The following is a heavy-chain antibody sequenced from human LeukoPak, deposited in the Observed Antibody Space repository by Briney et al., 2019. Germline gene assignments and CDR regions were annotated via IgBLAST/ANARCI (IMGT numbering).Heavy chain of an antibody. Sequence: ASVRVSCKASGDTFTSYDINWVRQATGQGLEWMGWMNPNSGNTGYAQKFQGRVTMTRNTSISTAYMELSSLRSEDTAVYYCAKRGSGWYEFDFWGQGTLVTVSS. CDR3: AKRGSGWYEFDF. J-gene: IGHJ4*02. V-gene: IGHV1-8*01. CDR2: MNPNSGNT. CDR1: GDTFTSYD. D-gene: IGHD6-19*01.